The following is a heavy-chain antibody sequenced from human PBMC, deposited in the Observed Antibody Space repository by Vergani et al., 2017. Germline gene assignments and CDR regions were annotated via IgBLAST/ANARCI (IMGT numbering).Heavy chain of an antibody. J-gene: IGHJ4*02. Sequence: QVQLQQWGAGLLKPSQTLSLTCTVSGGSISSGGYYWSWIRQHPGKGLEWIGYIYYSGSTNYNPSLKSRVTISVDTSKNQFSLKLSSVTAADTAVYYCARAGYSSGWPSDYWGQGTLVTVSS. CDR2: IYYSGST. V-gene: IGHV4-31*03. CDR3: ARAGYSSGWPSDY. CDR1: GGSISSGGYY. D-gene: IGHD6-19*01.